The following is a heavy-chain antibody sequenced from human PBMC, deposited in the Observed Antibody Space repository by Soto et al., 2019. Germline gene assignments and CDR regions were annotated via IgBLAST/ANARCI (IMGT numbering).Heavy chain of an antibody. CDR2: ISYDGSNK. D-gene: IGHD6-19*01. Sequence: QVQLVESGGGVVQPGRSLRLSCAASGFTFSSYGMHWVRQAPGKGLEWVAVISYDGSNKYYADSVKGRFTISRDNSKNTLYLQMNSLRAEDTAVYYCAKDLGSGWYGGFDYWGQGTLVTVSS. CDR1: GFTFSSYG. J-gene: IGHJ4*02. V-gene: IGHV3-30*18. CDR3: AKDLGSGWYGGFDY.